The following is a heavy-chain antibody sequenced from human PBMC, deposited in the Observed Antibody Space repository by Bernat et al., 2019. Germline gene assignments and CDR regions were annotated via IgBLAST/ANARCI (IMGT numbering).Heavy chain of an antibody. CDR3: ARPNFHVSGSYSY. J-gene: IGHJ4*02. Sequence: QVQLVQSGAEVKKPGASVKVSCKASGYTFTDYYMHWVRQAPGQGLEWMGWVNPNSGGTYYAQNFQGRVTLTRDTSIRTAYMELSRLTSDDTAVYYCARPNFHVSGSYSYWGQGTLVTVSS. D-gene: IGHD3-10*01. CDR1: GYTFTDYY. V-gene: IGHV1-2*02. CDR2: VNPNSGGT.